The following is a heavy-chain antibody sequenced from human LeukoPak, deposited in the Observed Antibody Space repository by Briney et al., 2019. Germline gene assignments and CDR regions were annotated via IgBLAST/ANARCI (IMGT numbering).Heavy chain of an antibody. D-gene: IGHD5-18*01. J-gene: IGHJ4*02. Sequence: ASVKVSCKASGYTFATYYMHWARQAPGQGLEWMGVINPSSGSTNYAQNFQGRVTMTRDTSTSTVYMELSSLRSEDTAMYYCAIMSRVDTGKSPLDDWGQGSLVTVSS. CDR2: INPSSGST. CDR1: GYTFATYY. CDR3: AIMSRVDTGKSPLDD. V-gene: IGHV1-46*01.